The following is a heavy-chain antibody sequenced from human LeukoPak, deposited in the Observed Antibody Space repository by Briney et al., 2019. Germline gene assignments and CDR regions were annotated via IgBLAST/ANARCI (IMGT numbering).Heavy chain of an antibody. J-gene: IGHJ4*02. D-gene: IGHD6-19*01. CDR3: ARGSSSGWFRFDY. V-gene: IGHV1-69*05. CDR2: IIPIFGTA. Sequence: ASVKVSCKASGGTFSSSAISWVRQAAGQGLKWMGGIIPIFGTANYAQKFQGRVTITTDESTSTAYMELSSLRSEDTAVYYCARGSSSGWFRFDYWGQGTLVTVSS. CDR1: GGTFSSSA.